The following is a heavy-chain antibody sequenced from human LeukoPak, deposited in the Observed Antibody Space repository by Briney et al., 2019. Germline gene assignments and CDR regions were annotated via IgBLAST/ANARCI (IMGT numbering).Heavy chain of an antibody. V-gene: IGHV1-18*01. CDR1: GYTFTIYG. D-gene: IGHD6-13*01. CDR2: ISAYNGNT. Sequence: GASVNVSSKASGYTFTIYGISWVRQAPGQGLEWMGWISAYNGNTNYAQKLQGRVTMTTDTSTSTAYMELRSLRSDDTAVYYCARVPAAAGNHYYYYYYMDVWGKGTTVTVSS. J-gene: IGHJ6*03. CDR3: ARVPAAAGNHYYYYYYMDV.